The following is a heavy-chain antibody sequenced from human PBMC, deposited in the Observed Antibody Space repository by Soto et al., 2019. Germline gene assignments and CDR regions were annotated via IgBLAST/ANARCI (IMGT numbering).Heavy chain of an antibody. CDR3: ARDLAGGIPDY. CDR2: ISRSSSTI. J-gene: IGHJ4*02. Sequence: EVQLVESGGGLVQPGGSLRLSCLASGFTLSRYSMNWVRQAPGKGLEWVSYISRSSSTIYYADSVKGRFTISRDNAENSLYLQMNSLRAEDTAVYYCARDLAGGIPDYCGQGTRVTVSS. D-gene: IGHD6-13*01. V-gene: IGHV3-48*01. CDR1: GFTLSRYS.